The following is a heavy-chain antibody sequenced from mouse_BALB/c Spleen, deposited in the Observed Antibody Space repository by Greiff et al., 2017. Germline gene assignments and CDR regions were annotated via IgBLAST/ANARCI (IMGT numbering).Heavy chain of an antibody. CDR2: INPGSGGT. D-gene: IGHD1-1*01. CDR3: ARGPGSSHWYFDV. J-gene: IGHJ1*01. Sequence: QVQLKESGAELVRPGTSVKVSCKASGYAFTNYLIEWVKQRPGQGLEWIGVINPGSGGTNYNEKFKGKATLTADKSSSTAYMQLSSLTSDDSAVYFCARGPGSSHWYFDVWGAGTTVTVSS. V-gene: IGHV1-54*01. CDR1: GYAFTNYL.